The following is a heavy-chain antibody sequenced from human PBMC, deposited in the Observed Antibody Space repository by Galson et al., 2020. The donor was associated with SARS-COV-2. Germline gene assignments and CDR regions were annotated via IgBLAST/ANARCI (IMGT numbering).Heavy chain of an antibody. V-gene: IGHV3-21*01. CDR2: ITTTSGYI. CDR1: GFFFSDYN. D-gene: IGHD1-26*01. J-gene: IGHJ2*01. Sequence: GESLKISCAASGFFFSDYNMNWVRQAPGKGLEWVSSITTTSGYIYYADSMEGRFTVSRDNAKNSLFLQMNSLRAEDTAVYYCARALKWANWYVDLWGRGTLGTVSS. CDR3: ARALKWANWYVDL.